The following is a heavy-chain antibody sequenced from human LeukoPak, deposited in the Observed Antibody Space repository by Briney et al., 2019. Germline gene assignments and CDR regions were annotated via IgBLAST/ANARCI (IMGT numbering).Heavy chain of an antibody. D-gene: IGHD2-2*01. CDR2: IWYDGSNK. CDR1: GFTFSSYG. J-gene: IGHJ4*02. Sequence: GGSLRLSCAASGFTFSSYGMHWVRQAPGKGPEWVAVIWYDGSNKYYADSVKGRVTISRDNSKNTLYLQMNSLRAEDTAVYYCARDSAVVVPAALGYWGQGTLVTVSS. V-gene: IGHV3-33*01. CDR3: ARDSAVVVPAALGY.